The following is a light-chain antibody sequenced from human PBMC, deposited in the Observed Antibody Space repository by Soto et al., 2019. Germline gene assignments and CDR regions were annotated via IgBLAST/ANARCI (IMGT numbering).Light chain of an antibody. J-gene: IGKJ4*01. V-gene: IGKV3-11*01. CDR3: QQRSNWPPLT. CDR2: DAS. Sequence: EIVLTQSPATLSLSPGERATLSCRASQSVSSYLAWYQQKPGQAPRLLIYDASNRATGIPARFSGSGSGTDFTLTISSLEPEDCAVYYCQQRSNWPPLTFGGGTKVDIK. CDR1: QSVSSY.